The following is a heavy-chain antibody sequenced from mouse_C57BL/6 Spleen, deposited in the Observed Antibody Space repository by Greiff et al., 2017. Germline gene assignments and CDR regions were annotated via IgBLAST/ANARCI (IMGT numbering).Heavy chain of an antibody. CDR1: GFYIKNTY. J-gene: IGHJ2*01. Sequence: EVQLQQSVAELVRPGASVKLSCTASGFYIKNTYMHWVKQRPEQGLEWIGRIDPANGNTKYAPKFQGKATITADTSSNTAYLQLSSLTSEDAAIYYCALDSNYVRVGYFDDWGQRTTLTVSS. CDR2: IDPANGNT. CDR3: ALDSNYVRVGYFDD. V-gene: IGHV14-3*01. D-gene: IGHD2-5*01.